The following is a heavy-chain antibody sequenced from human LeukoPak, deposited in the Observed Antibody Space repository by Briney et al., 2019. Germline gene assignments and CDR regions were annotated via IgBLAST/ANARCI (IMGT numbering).Heavy chain of an antibody. D-gene: IGHD3-10*01. V-gene: IGHV1-8*01. CDR3: ARGRRDSRQFDY. Sequence: ASVKVSCKASGFTFTSYDINWVRQATGQGLEGMGWMNPNSGNTGYAQKFQDRGTMTRKTSISTAYMELSLLRSEDTAVYYCARGRRDSRQFDYWGQGALVTVSS. J-gene: IGHJ4*02. CDR2: MNPNSGNT. CDR1: GFTFTSYD.